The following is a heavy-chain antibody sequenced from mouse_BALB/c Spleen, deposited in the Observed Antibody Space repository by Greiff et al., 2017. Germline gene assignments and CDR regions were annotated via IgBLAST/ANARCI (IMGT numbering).Heavy chain of an antibody. V-gene: IGHV5-6-5*01. CDR3: ARGEGTTVVAPDY. Sequence: EVMLVESGGGLVKPGGSLKLSCAASGFTFSSYAMSWVRQTPEKRLEWVASISSGGSTYYPDSVKGRFTISRVNARNILYLQMSSLRSEDTAMYYCARGEGTTVVAPDYWGQGTTLTVSS. CDR1: GFTFSSYA. J-gene: IGHJ2*01. D-gene: IGHD1-1*01. CDR2: ISSGGST.